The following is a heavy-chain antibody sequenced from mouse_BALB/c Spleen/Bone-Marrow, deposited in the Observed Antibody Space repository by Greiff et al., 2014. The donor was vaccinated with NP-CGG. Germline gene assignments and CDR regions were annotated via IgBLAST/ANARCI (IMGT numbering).Heavy chain of an antibody. CDR1: GFNIKDTY. Sequence: EVQQVESGAELVKPGASVKLSCTASGFNIKDTYMHWVKQRPEQGLEWIGRIDPANGNTKYDPKFQGKATITADTSSNTAYLQLSSLTSEDTAVYYCASYYYGSYGFAYWGQGTLVTVSA. V-gene: IGHV14-3*02. J-gene: IGHJ3*01. CDR3: ASYYYGSYGFAY. CDR2: IDPANGNT. D-gene: IGHD1-1*01.